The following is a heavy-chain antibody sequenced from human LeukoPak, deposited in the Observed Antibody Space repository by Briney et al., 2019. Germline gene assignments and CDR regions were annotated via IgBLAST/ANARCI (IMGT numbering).Heavy chain of an antibody. V-gene: IGHV4-39*07. D-gene: IGHD1-1*01. Sequence: SETLSLTCTVSGDSIGSSPYYWGWIRQPPGKGLEWIGSVYRSGQTYYNPSLKSRVTISADTSKNRFSRKLNSVTAADTAVYYCSRDSGGTTSSHWGQGTQVTVPS. CDR2: VYRSGQT. CDR1: GDSIGSSPYY. J-gene: IGHJ4*02. CDR3: SRDSGGTTSSH.